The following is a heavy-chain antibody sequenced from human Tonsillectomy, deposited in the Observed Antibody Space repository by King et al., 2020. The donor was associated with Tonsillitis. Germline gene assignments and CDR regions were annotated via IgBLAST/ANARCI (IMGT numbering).Heavy chain of an antibody. Sequence: VQLVESGGGLVKPGGSLRLSCVASGLTFNNAWMSWVRQTPGKGLEWVGRIKSKTDGGTTDYAAPVKGRFTISRDDSRNTLYLQMNSLKTEDTAVYYCTTGFRRGYYYVSSGYFYMDVWGKGTTVTVSS. D-gene: IGHD3-22*01. CDR2: IKSKTDGGTT. V-gene: IGHV3-15*01. CDR3: TTGFRRGYYYVSSGYFYMDV. J-gene: IGHJ6*03. CDR1: GLTFNNAW.